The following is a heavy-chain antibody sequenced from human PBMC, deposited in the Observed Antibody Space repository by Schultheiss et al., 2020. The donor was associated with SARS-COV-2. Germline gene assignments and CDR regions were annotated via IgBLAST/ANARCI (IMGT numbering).Heavy chain of an antibody. Sequence: GGSLRLSFAASGFTFSSYGMHWFRQAPGKGLEWVAVISYDGSNKYYADSVKGRFTISRDNSKNTLYLQMNSLRAEDTAVYYCAKDVSSVTSFGFLRSDGMDVWGQGTTVTVSS. CDR2: ISYDGSNK. CDR1: GFTFSSYG. CDR3: AKDVSSVTSFGFLRSDGMDV. J-gene: IGHJ6*02. D-gene: IGHD3-3*01. V-gene: IGHV3-30*18.